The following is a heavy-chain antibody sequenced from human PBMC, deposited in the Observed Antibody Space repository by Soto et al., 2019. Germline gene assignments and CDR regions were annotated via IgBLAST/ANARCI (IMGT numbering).Heavy chain of an antibody. CDR1: GGTFSSYA. D-gene: IGHD5-18*01. CDR3: ARGARDTVLDDLWALYFFDY. V-gene: IGHV1-69*06. J-gene: IGHJ4*02. CDR2: IIPIFGTA. Sequence: GASVKVSCKASGGTFSSYAISWVRQAPGQGLEWMGGIIPIFGTANYAQKFQGRVTITADKSTSTAYMELSSLRSEDTAVYYCARGARDTVLDDLWALYFFDYWGQGTLVTVSS.